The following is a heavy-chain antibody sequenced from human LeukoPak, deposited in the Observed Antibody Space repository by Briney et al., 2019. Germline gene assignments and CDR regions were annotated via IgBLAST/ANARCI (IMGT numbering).Heavy chain of an antibody. CDR2: IKQDGSEK. J-gene: IGHJ4*02. V-gene: IGHV3-7*01. CDR3: AKDKPDSSSWYCFDY. Sequence: PGGSLRLSCAASGFTFSSYWMSWVRQAPGKGLEWVANIKQDGSEKYYVDSVKGRFTISRDNSKNTLYLQMNSLRAEDTAVYYCAKDKPDSSSWYCFDYWGQGTLVTVSS. CDR1: GFTFSSYW. D-gene: IGHD6-13*01.